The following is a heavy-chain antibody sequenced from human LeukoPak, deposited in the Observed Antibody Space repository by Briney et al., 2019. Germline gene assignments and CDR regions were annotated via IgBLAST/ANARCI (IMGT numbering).Heavy chain of an antibody. Sequence: GGSLRLSCAASGFTFSSYWMHWVRQAPGKGLVWVSHINSDGSTTNYADSVKGRFTISRDNAKNTLFLQMNSLRVEDTAVYYCAKDGGLWVSAHWGDSWGRGTLVTVSS. J-gene: IGHJ4*02. CDR2: INSDGSTT. D-gene: IGHD7-27*01. V-gene: IGHV3-74*01. CDR1: GFTFSSYW. CDR3: AKDGGLWVSAHWGDS.